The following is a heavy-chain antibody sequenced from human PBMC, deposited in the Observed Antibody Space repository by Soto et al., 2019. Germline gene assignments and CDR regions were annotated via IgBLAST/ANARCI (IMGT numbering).Heavy chain of an antibody. Sequence: SETLSLTCTVSGGSISSYYWSWIRQPPGKGLEWIGYIYFSGNSYYNPSIKSRVTISVDPSKNQFSLKLSSVTAADTAVYYCARDRSSPPNYFYGMDVWGPGTTVTVS. CDR3: ARDRSSPPNYFYGMDV. V-gene: IGHV4-4*08. CDR1: GGSISSYY. D-gene: IGHD6-6*01. CDR2: IYFSGNS. J-gene: IGHJ6*02.